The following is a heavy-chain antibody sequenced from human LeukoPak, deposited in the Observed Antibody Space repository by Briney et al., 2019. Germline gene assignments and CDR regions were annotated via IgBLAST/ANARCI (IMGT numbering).Heavy chain of an antibody. CDR2: LRGNDET. D-gene: IGHD1-1*01. V-gene: IGHV3-23*01. Sequence: GGSLRLSCAASGFSFRNYAMSWVRQAPARGPEWVASLRGNDETFYADSVKGRFTLSRDDSRNTVYLQLNNLRVEDTAIYYCARASWVSNAVAVWWGQGTRVTVSS. CDR1: GFSFRNYA. J-gene: IGHJ4*02. CDR3: ARASWVSNAVAVW.